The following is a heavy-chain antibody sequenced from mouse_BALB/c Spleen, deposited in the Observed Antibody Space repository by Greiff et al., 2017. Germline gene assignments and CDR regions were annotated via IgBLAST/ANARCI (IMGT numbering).Heavy chain of an antibody. D-gene: IGHD1-1*01. CDR3: ARQYGSSPYWYFDV. Sequence: EVQLQQSGGDLVKPGGSLKLSCAASGFTFSSYGMSWVRQTPDKRLEWVATISSGGSYTYYPDSVKGRFTISRDNAKNTLYLQMSSLKSEDTAMYYCARQYGSSPYWYFDVWGAGTTVTVAS. CDR1: GFTFSSYG. CDR2: ISSGGSYT. V-gene: IGHV5-6*01. J-gene: IGHJ1*01.